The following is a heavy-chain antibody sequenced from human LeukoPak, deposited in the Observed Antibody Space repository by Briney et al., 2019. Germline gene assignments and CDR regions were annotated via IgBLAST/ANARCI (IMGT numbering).Heavy chain of an antibody. V-gene: IGHV4-31*03. CDR3: ARTMIVPYFDY. CDR2: IYYSGST. J-gene: IGHJ4*02. CDR1: GGSISSGGYY. Sequence: SETLSLTCTVSGGSISSGGYYWSWIRQHPGKGLEWIGYIYYSGSTYYNPSLKSRVTISVDTSKNQFSLKLSSVTAADTAVYYCARTMIVPYFDYWGQGTLVTVSS. D-gene: IGHD3-22*01.